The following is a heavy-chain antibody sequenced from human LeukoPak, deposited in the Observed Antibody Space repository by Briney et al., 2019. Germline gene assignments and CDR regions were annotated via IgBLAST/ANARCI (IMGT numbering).Heavy chain of an antibody. J-gene: IGHJ4*02. CDR2: VSYDGST. Sequence: SETLSLTCTVSGGSISSYYWSWVRQPPGKGLEWIGYVSYDGSTNYSPSLKSRVTISLYTSKNQYSLNLSSVTAADTAVYYCARLRIPSPAYYFDYWGQGTLVTVSS. D-gene: IGHD2-2*01. CDR1: GGSISSYY. V-gene: IGHV4-59*08. CDR3: ARLRIPSPAYYFDY.